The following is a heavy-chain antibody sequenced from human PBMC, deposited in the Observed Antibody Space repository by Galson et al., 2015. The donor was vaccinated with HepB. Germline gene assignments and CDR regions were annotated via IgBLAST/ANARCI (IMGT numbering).Heavy chain of an antibody. CDR1: GYTFTSYD. CDR2: MNPNSANT. Sequence: SVKVSCKASGYTFTSYDINWVRQVTGQGLEWMGWMNPNSANTGYAQKFQGRVTMTRNTAISTAYMELSSLTSEDTAVYYCARAPMRGYYDGSGYYSIDYWGQGTLVTVSS. CDR3: ARAPMRGYYDGSGYYSIDY. J-gene: IGHJ4*02. D-gene: IGHD3-22*01. V-gene: IGHV1-8*01.